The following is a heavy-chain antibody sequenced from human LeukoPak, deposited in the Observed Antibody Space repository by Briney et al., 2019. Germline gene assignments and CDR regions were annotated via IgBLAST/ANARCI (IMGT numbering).Heavy chain of an antibody. Sequence: GASVKVSCKASGYTFTSYGISWVRQAPGQGLEWMGWISAYNGNTNYAQKLQGRVTMTTDTSTSTAYMELRSLRSDDTAVYYCARAPCDFWSGNNWFDPWGQGTLVTVSS. CDR3: ARAPCDFWSGNNWFDP. J-gene: IGHJ5*02. CDR2: ISAYNGNT. D-gene: IGHD3-3*01. CDR1: GYTFTSYG. V-gene: IGHV1-18*01.